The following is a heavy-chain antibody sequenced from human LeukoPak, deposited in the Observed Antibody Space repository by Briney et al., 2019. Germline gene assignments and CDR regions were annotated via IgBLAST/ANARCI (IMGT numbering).Heavy chain of an antibody. CDR3: ARSSENDSRNY. CDR1: GFTFSSYG. J-gene: IGHJ4*02. D-gene: IGHD3-22*01. V-gene: IGHV3-30*03. CDR2: ISYDGSNK. Sequence: PGGSLRLSCAASGFTFSSYGMHWVRQAPGKGLEWVAVISYDGSNKYYADSVKGRFTISRDNSKNTLYLQMNSLRAEDTAVYYCARSSENDSRNYWGQGTLVTVSS.